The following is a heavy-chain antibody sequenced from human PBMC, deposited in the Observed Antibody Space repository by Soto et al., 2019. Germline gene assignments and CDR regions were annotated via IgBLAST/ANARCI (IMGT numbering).Heavy chain of an antibody. CDR3: AKDDHEEGRWLPSI. CDR2: IWYDGSNK. Sequence: QVQLVESGGGVVQPGRSLRLSCAASGFTFSSYGMHWVRQAPGKGLEWVAVIWYDGSNKYYAGSVKGRFTISRDNSKNTLYLQMNSLRGEDTAVYYCAKDDHEEGRWLPSIWGQGTMVTVSS. CDR1: GFTFSSYG. J-gene: IGHJ3*02. V-gene: IGHV3-33*06. D-gene: IGHD5-12*01.